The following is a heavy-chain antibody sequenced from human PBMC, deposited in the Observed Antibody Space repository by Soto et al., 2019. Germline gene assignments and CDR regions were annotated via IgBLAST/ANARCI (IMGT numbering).Heavy chain of an antibody. D-gene: IGHD4-17*01. CDR2: IYYSGST. CDR1: GGSINSSSYY. V-gene: IGHV4-39*01. CDR3: ARGPPTTVTTAYYFDY. Sequence: SETLSLTCTVSGGSINSSSYYWGWIRQPPGKGLEWIGSIYYSGSTYYNPSLKSRVTISVDTSKNQFSLKLSSVTAADTAVYYCARGPPTTVTTAYYFDYWGQGTLVTVSS. J-gene: IGHJ4*02.